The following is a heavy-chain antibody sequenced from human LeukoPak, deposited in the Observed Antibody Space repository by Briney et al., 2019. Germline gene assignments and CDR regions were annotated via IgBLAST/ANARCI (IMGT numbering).Heavy chain of an antibody. J-gene: IGHJ4*02. CDR3: AREWVFGVVIFDW. CDR1: SYG. CDR2: LNEYKGNR. D-gene: IGHD3-3*01. V-gene: IGHV1-18*01. Sequence: SYGISWVRPAPCQGRDWVGWLNEYKGNRNYAQRLQGRDTLTTHTNTSIANMELRSLRADDTAVYYCAREWVFGVVIFDWWGQATLVTVSS.